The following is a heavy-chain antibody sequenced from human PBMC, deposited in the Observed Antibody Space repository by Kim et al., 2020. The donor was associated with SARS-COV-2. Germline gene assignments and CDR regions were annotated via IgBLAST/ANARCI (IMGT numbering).Heavy chain of an antibody. Sequence: GGSLRLSCAASKFTFSSYAMNWVRQAPGKGLEWVSVISGSGRVIYYADSVKGRFTISRDNSKNTLYLQMNSLRAEDTAVYYCARDFDSDENRFAPFEYWGQGIQVTVSS. V-gene: IGHV3-23*01. CDR3: ARDFDSDENRFAPFEY. D-gene: IGHD3-22*01. CDR2: ISGSGRVI. CDR1: KFTFSSYA. J-gene: IGHJ4*02.